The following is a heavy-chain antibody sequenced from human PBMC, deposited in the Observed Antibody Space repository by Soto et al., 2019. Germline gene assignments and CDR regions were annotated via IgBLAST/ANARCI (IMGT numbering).Heavy chain of an antibody. D-gene: IGHD1-20*01. J-gene: IGHJ3*02. Sequence: GASVKVSCKASGYTFTSHYMHWVRQAPGQGLEWMGIINPSGGSTSYAQKFQGRVTMTRDTSTSTVYMELSSLRSEDTAMYYCARAARGASLYKGNPRIWGKGTMVTVSS. CDR1: GYTFTSHY. V-gene: IGHV1-46*03. CDR3: ARAARGASLYKGNPRI. CDR2: INPSGGST.